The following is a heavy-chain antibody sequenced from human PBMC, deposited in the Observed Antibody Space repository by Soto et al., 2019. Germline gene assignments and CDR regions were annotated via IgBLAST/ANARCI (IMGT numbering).Heavy chain of an antibody. CDR2: ISSNGGST. J-gene: IGHJ5*02. CDR3: VKDGYQLLHPLGLFDP. D-gene: IGHD2-2*02. Sequence: GGSLRLSCSASGFTFSSYAMHWVRQAPGKGLEYVSAISSNGGSTYYADSVKGIFTISRDNSKNTLYLQMSSLRAEDTAVYHCVKDGYQLLHPLGLFDPWGQGTLVTVS. CDR1: GFTFSSYA. V-gene: IGHV3-64D*06.